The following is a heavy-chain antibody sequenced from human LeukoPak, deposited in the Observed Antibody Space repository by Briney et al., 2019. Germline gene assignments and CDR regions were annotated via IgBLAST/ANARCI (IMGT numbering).Heavy chain of an antibody. CDR1: GFTFSSYS. CDR2: ISSSSSYI. J-gene: IGHJ6*02. CDR3: ARDGVAAMVPYYYGMDV. Sequence: PGGSLRLSCAASGFTFSSYSMNWVRQAPGKGLEWVSSISSSSSYIYYADSVKGRFTISRDYAKNSLYLQMNSLRAEDTAVYYCARDGVAAMVPYYYGMDVWGQGTTVTVSS. V-gene: IGHV3-21*01. D-gene: IGHD5-18*01.